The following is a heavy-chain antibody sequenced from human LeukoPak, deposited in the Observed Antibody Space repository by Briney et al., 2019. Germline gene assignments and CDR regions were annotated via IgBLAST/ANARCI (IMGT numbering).Heavy chain of an antibody. D-gene: IGHD1-26*01. V-gene: IGHV1-18*01. CDR1: GYTFTSYG. Sequence: RASVKVSCKASGYTFTSYGISWVRQAPGQGLEWMGWISANNGNTKYNTKYAQNLQGRVTMTTDISTSTAYMELRTLRSDDTAVYYCARDRDRSGSQSYWGQGTLVTVSS. CDR3: ARDRDRSGSQSY. CDR2: ISANNGNTKYNT. J-gene: IGHJ4*02.